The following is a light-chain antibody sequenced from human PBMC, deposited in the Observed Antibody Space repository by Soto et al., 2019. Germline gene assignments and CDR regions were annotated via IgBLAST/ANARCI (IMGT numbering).Light chain of an antibody. V-gene: IGKV3-15*01. CDR2: RAS. CDR3: QQYQNLWT. J-gene: IGKJ1*01. CDR1: QTIYSN. Sequence: IQMTQSPATLSVSPGERATLPCRASQTIYSNVAWYQQRPGQAPRLLIYRASARATGIPARFSGSGSGTEFTLTIGSLQSEDSAVYYCQQYQNLWTFGQGTKV.